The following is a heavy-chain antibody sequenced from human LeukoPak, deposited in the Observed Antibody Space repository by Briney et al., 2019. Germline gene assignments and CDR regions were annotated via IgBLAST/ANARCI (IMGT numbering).Heavy chain of an antibody. J-gene: IGHJ4*02. D-gene: IGHD6-19*01. CDR1: GFTFSSYW. Sequence: GGSLRLSCAASGFTFSSYWMSWVRQAPGKGLEWVAIISYDGSNEYYADSVKGRFTISRDNAKNSLYLQMNSLRAEDTAVYYCARRGYSSGWLHFDYWGQGTLVTVSS. CDR3: ARRGYSSGWLHFDY. V-gene: IGHV3-30*03. CDR2: ISYDGSNE.